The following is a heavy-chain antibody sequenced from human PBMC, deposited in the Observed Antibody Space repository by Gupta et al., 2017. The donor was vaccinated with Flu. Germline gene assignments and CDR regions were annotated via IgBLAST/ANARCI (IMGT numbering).Heavy chain of an antibody. V-gene: IGHV3-48*03. CDR2: IRDSGYTV. Sequence: EVQLVESVRSLVQPGTSLRLSCAVTGFTFSSYEMNWVRQAPGKGLEWIAYIRDSGYTVYYADSVKVRFTISRDKAKSSLFLQMIILRVEDTAVYYCARDLYAYGSYWGQGTLVTVSS. CDR1: GFTFSSYE. J-gene: IGHJ4*02. D-gene: IGHD3-10*01. CDR3: ARDLYAYGSY.